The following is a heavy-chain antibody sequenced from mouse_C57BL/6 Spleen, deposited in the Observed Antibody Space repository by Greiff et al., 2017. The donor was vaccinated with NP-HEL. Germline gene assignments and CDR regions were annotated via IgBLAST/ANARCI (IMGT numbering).Heavy chain of an antibody. CDR1: GYTFTSYW. V-gene: IGHV1-64*01. CDR3: ARGSNCYAMDY. J-gene: IGHJ4*01. CDR2: IHPSSGST. Sequence: QVQLQQPGAELVKPGASVKLSCKASGYTFTSYWMHWVKQRPGQGLEWIGMIHPSSGSTNYNEKFKSKATLTVDKSSSTAYMQLSSLTSEDSAVYYCARGSNCYAMDYWGQGTSVTVSS.